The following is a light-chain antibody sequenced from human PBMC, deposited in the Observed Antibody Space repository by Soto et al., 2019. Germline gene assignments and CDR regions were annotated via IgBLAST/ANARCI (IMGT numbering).Light chain of an antibody. J-gene: IGKJ3*01. Sequence: EIVLTQSPGTLSLSPGERATLSCRASQSVSSSYLAWYQQKPGQAPRLLIYGASSRATGIPDRFSGSGSGTVFTLTISRLEPEDFAVYYCQQYGSSPPFTFGPGNKVDIK. CDR1: QSVSSSY. CDR2: GAS. CDR3: QQYGSSPPFT. V-gene: IGKV3-20*01.